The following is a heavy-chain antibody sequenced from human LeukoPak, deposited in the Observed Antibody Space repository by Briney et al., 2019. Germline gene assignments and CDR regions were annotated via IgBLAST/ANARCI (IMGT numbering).Heavy chain of an antibody. D-gene: IGHD3-10*01. V-gene: IGHV3-74*01. CDR2: INSDGSST. J-gene: IGHJ4*02. CDR3: ARGGPYGSGSYYMNY. CDR1: GFTFSNYR. Sequence: GGSLRLSCAASGFTFSNYRMHWVRQGPGKGLVWVSRINSDGSSTSYADSVKGRFTISSDNAKNTLYLQMNSLRAEDTAVYYCARGGPYGSGSYYMNYWGQGTLVTVSS.